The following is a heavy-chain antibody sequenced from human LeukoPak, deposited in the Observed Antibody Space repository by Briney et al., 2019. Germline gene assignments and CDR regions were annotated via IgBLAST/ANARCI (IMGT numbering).Heavy chain of an antibody. Sequence: KPSETLSLTCTVSGGSISSYYWSWIRQPAGKGLEWIGRIYTSGSTNYNPSLKSRVTMSVDTSKNQFSLKLRSVTAADTAVYYCAREEDCSGGSCYVVYWGQGTLVTVSS. J-gene: IGHJ4*02. V-gene: IGHV4-4*07. CDR2: IYTSGST. CDR1: GGSISSYY. CDR3: AREEDCSGGSCYVVY. D-gene: IGHD2-15*01.